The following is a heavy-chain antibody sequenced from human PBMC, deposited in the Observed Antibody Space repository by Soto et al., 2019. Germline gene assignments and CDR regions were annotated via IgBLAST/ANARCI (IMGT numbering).Heavy chain of an antibody. Sequence: PSETLSLTCTVSGGSISSYYWSWIRQPPGKGLEWLGNIYYSGSTYYNPSLASRVTVSVDTSKNEFSLKLRSVTAADTAVYYCARQPTTGDTDLWFDPWGQGTLVTVSS. J-gene: IGHJ5*02. CDR2: IYYSGST. V-gene: IGHV4-59*08. CDR3: ARQPTTGDTDLWFDP. CDR1: GGSISSYY. D-gene: IGHD2-21*01.